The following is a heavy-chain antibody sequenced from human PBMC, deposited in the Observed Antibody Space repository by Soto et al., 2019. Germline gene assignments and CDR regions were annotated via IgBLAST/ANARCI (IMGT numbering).Heavy chain of an antibody. J-gene: IGHJ6*02. CDR3: ARGADSSGWYIPAPYDV. CDR2: IIPIFGTA. CDR1: GGTFSSYA. D-gene: IGHD6-19*01. V-gene: IGHV1-69*12. Sequence: QVQLVQSGAEVKKPGSSVKVSCKASGGTFSSYAISWVRQAPGQGLEWMGGIIPIFGTANYAQKFRGRVTITADESTSTAYMELSSLRSEDTAVYYCARGADSSGWYIPAPYDVWGQGTTVTVSS.